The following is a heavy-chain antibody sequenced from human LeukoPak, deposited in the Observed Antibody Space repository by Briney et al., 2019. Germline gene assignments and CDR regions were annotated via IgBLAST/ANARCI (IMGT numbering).Heavy chain of an antibody. J-gene: IGHJ4*02. V-gene: IGHV3-23*01. CDR3: AKDQSRVGASDPFDY. Sequence: GGSLRLSCASSGLTFSSCAMTWVRQAPGKGLECVSSISGSGATTYYADSVKGRFTIPRDNSNNTVYLQMNSLRAEDTAVYYCAKDQSRVGASDPFDYWGQGMQVGVSS. CDR2: ISGSGATT. D-gene: IGHD1-26*01. CDR1: GLTFSSCA.